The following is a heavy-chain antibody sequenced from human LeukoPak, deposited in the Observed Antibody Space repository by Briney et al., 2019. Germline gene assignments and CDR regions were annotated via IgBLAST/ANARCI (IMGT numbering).Heavy chain of an antibody. Sequence: GGSLRLSCAASGFTFSSYEMNWVRQAPGKGLEWVSYISSSGSTIYYADSVKGRFTISRDNAKNSLYLQMNSLRAEDTAVYYCACWELLGWRAEYFQHWGQGTLVTVSS. V-gene: IGHV3-48*03. J-gene: IGHJ1*01. CDR1: GFTFSSYE. D-gene: IGHD1-26*01. CDR2: ISSSGSTI. CDR3: ACWELLGWRAEYFQH.